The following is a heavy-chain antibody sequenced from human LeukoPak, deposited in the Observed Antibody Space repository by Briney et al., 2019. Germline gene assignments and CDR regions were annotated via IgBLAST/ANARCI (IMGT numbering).Heavy chain of an antibody. D-gene: IGHD3-3*01. V-gene: IGHV3-7*01. CDR2: IKQDGSEK. CDR3: ARADYDFWSGSLGAFDI. J-gene: IGHJ3*02. Sequence: GGSLRLSCAASGFTFSSYWMSWVRQAPGKGLEWVANIKQDGSEKYYVDSVKGRFTISRDNAKNSLYLQMNSLRAEDTAVYYCARADYDFWSGSLGAFDIWGQGTMVTVS. CDR1: GFTFSSYW.